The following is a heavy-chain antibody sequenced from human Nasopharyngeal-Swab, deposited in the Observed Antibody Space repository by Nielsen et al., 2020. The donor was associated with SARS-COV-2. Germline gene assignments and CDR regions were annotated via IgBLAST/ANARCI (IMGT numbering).Heavy chain of an antibody. J-gene: IGHJ6*03. Sequence: RGSLRLSCAGSGLTFTSYSMICVRQVPGEGLEWVSSISGSGSYVYYADSVKGRFTISKDSAKNSLYLQMNSLRAEDTAVYFCARIAGRGSIYYYYMDVWGTGTTVTVSS. CDR1: GLTFTSYS. D-gene: IGHD1-26*01. CDR3: ARIAGRGSIYYYYMDV. V-gene: IGHV3-21*01. CDR2: ISGSGSYV.